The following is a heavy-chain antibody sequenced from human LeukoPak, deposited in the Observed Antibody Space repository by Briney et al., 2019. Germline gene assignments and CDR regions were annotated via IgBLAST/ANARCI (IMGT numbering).Heavy chain of an antibody. D-gene: IGHD3/OR15-3a*01. V-gene: IGHV4-59*01. CDR3: ARVGLGETAFDY. CDR1: GGSISSYY. Sequence: SETLSLTCTVSGGSISSYYRSWIRQPPGKGLEWIGYIYYSGSTNYNPSLKSRVTISVDTSKNQFSLKLSSVTAADTAVYYCARVGLGETAFDYWGQGTLVTVSS. J-gene: IGHJ4*02. CDR2: IYYSGST.